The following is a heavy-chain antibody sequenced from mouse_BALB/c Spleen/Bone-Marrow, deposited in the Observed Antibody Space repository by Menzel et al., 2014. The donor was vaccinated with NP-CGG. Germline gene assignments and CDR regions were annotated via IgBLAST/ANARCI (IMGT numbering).Heavy chain of an antibody. D-gene: IGHD2-3*01. CDR1: GFDFSGFW. V-gene: IGHV4-1*02. Sequence: EVKLVESGGGLVQPGGSLKLSYAASGFDFSGFWMGWVRQAPGKGLEWIGEINPDSSTINYTPSLKDRFIISRDNAKNTLYLQMSKVRSEDTALYYCARLGYYGGFAYWGQGTLVTVSA. J-gene: IGHJ3*01. CDR2: INPDSSTI. CDR3: ARLGYYGGFAY.